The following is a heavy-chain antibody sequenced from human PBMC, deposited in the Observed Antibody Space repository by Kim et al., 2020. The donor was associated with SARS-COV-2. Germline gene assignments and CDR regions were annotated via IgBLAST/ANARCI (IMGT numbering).Heavy chain of an antibody. Sequence: GGSLRLSCAASGFTFSSYGMHWVRQAPGKGLEWVAVISYDGSSKYYADSVKGRFTISRDNSKNTLYLQMNSLRAEDTAVYYCARGGSYYDSSGYSYYFD. J-gene: IGHJ4*01. D-gene: IGHD3-22*01. V-gene: IGHV3-33*05. CDR2: ISYDGSSK. CDR1: GFTFSSYG. CDR3: ARGGSYYDSSGYSYYFD.